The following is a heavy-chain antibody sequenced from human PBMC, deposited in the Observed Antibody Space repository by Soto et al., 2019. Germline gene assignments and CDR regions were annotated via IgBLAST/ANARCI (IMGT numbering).Heavy chain of an antibody. V-gene: IGHV3-53*01. CDR1: GFTVSSKY. CDR2: IYSGGST. CDR3: ARDRVESGYPEYFQH. D-gene: IGHD3-22*01. Sequence: PGGSLRLSCAASGFTVSSKYMSWVRQAPGKGLEWVSVIYSGGSTYYADSVKGRFTISRDNSKNTLYLQMNSLRAEDTAVYYCARDRVESGYPEYFQHWGQGTLVT. J-gene: IGHJ1*01.